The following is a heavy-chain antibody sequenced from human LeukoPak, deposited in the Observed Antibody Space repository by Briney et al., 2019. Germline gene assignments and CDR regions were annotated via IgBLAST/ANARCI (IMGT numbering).Heavy chain of an antibody. Sequence: GGSLRLSCAASGFTFSSYAMSWVRQAPGKGLEWVSAISGSGGSTYYADSVKGRFTISRDNSKNTLYLQMNSLRAEDTAVYYCAKDPGTMVRGGEDNWFDPWGQGTLDTVSS. CDR1: GFTFSSYA. V-gene: IGHV3-23*01. D-gene: IGHD3-10*01. CDR3: AKDPGTMVRGGEDNWFDP. J-gene: IGHJ5*02. CDR2: ISGSGGST.